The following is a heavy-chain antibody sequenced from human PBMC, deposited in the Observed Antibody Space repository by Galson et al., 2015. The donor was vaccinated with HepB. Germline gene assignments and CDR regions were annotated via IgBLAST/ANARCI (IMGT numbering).Heavy chain of an antibody. CDR3: ATRGQAMAD. V-gene: IGHV3-7*01. J-gene: IGHJ4*02. CDR1: GFPFNTYR. Sequence: SLRLSCAASGFPFNTYRMTWVRQAPGKGLEWVANINEDGSDKNYVDSVKGRFIISRDNAKRALYLQMNSLRADDTAVYYCATRGQAMADWGQGTLVTVSS. CDR2: INEDGSDK. D-gene: IGHD6-19*01.